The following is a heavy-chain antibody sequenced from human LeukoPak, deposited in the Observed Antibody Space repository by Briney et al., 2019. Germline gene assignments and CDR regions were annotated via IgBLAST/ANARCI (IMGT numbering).Heavy chain of an antibody. CDR2: IWYDGSNK. CDR3: ARERTYYYYGMDV. V-gene: IGHV3-33*08. J-gene: IGHJ6*02. CDR1: GFTFSSYG. Sequence: PGGSLRLSCAASGFTFSSYGMHWVRQAPGKGLEWVAVIWYDGSNKYYADSVKGRFTISRDNSKNTLYLQMNSLRAEDTAVYYCARERTYYYYGMDVWGQGTTVTVSS.